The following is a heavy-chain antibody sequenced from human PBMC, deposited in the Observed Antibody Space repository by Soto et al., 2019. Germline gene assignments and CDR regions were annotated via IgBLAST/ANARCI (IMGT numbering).Heavy chain of an antibody. Sequence: SETLSLTCAVYGGSFSGYYWNWIRQPPGKGLEWIGEIDHSGYTDYNPSLKSRVTISVDTSKNQFSLRLTSVTAADTAVYYCARVRDWFDPWGQGTLVTVS. CDR2: IDHSGYT. D-gene: IGHD3-3*01. CDR3: ARVRDWFDP. V-gene: IGHV4-34*01. J-gene: IGHJ5*02. CDR1: GGSFSGYY.